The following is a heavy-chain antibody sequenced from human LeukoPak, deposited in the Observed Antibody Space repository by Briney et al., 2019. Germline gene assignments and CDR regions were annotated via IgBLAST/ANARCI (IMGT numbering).Heavy chain of an antibody. CDR1: GFTFDDYG. V-gene: IGHV3-20*04. CDR3: ARSSRELGGYAPWELMPPFDY. Sequence: GGSLRLSCAASGFTFDDYGMSWVRQAPGKGLEWVSAINWNGGTTGYADSVKGRFTISRDNPKNSLYLQMNSLRAEDTAVYYCARSSRELGGYAPWELMPPFDYWGQGTLVTVSS. D-gene: IGHD1-7*01. J-gene: IGHJ4*02. CDR2: INWNGGTT.